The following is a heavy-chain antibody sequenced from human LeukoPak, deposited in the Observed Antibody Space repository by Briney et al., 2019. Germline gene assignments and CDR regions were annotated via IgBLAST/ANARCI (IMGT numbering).Heavy chain of an antibody. CDR1: GFPFSSYW. V-gene: IGHV3-7*03. CDR2: VNRDGSET. CDR3: ARNNGMDV. Sequence: PGGSLRLSCVASGFPFSSYWMTWVRQAPGRGPEWVANVNRDGSETYYLDSVKGRFTISKDNAKNSLYLQMNSLRAEDTALYHCARNNGMDVWGQGTTVIVSS. J-gene: IGHJ6*02.